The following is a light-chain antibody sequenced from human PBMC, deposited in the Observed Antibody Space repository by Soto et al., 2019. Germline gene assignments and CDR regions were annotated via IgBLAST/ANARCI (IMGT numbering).Light chain of an antibody. CDR1: QSINNW. V-gene: IGKV1-5*01. Sequence: DIQMTQSPSTLSSSLGDRVTITCRASQSINNWLAWYQQKPGKAPKFLIYDASNLESGVPSRFSGSAYGTEFRHTRSSLQPDDFASYYCQQYDNYPLTRGGGTQV. CDR2: DAS. J-gene: IGKJ4*01. CDR3: QQYDNYPLT.